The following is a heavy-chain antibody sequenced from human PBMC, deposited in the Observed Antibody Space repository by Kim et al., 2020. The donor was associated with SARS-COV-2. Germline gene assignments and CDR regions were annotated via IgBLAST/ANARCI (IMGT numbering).Heavy chain of an antibody. Sequence: DYAVSVKSRISIDPDTSKNQFTLQLTSVTPEDTAVYYCARVPAAGDWYFDLWGRGTLVTVSS. J-gene: IGHJ2*01. V-gene: IGHV6-1*01. CDR3: ARVPAAGDWYFDL. D-gene: IGHD6-13*01.